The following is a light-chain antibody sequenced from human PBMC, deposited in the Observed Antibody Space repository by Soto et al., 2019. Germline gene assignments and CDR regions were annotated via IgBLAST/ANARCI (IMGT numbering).Light chain of an antibody. Sequence: EIVLTQSPGTLSLSPGERATLSCRASQSVRDMYLAWYQHKPGQAPRLLIYASNRATGIPDRFSGSGSGTDFTLTINRLEPEDFAVYYCQHYGTSALFGPGTKVEIK. CDR2: AS. CDR1: QSVRDMY. V-gene: IGKV3-20*01. J-gene: IGKJ3*01. CDR3: QHYGTSAL.